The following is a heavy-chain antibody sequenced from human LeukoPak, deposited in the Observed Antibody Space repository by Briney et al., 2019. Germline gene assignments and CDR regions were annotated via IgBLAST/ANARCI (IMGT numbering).Heavy chain of an antibody. D-gene: IGHD2/OR15-2a*01. V-gene: IGHV1-69*05. Sequence: GASVKVSCKASGGTVSNYAISWVRQAPGQGLEWMGGIIAFLGTSNYAQKFQGRVTITKNKSTSTAYMELSSLSSEDTAVYYCASGPRVISLESWGQGTLVIVSS. CDR3: ASGPRVISLES. CDR1: GGTVSNYA. CDR2: IIAFLGTS. J-gene: IGHJ4*02.